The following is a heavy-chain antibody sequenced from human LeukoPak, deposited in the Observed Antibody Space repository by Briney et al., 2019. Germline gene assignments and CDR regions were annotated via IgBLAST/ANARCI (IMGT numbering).Heavy chain of an antibody. V-gene: IGHV1-18*01. J-gene: IGHJ4*02. CDR1: GYTFTSYG. Sequence: EASVKVSCKASGYTFTSYGISWVRQAPGQGLEWMGWISAYNGNTNYAQKLQGRVTMTTDTSTSTAYMDMRSLRSDDTAVYYCVRDRGNPLYYYDSSGSSFDYWGQGTLVTVSS. CDR3: VRDRGNPLYYYDSSGSSFDY. CDR2: ISAYNGNT. D-gene: IGHD3-22*01.